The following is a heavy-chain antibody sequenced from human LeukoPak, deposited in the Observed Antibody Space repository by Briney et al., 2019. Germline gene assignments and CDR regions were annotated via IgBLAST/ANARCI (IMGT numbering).Heavy chain of an antibody. CDR3: ARDGPAQMVDFDY. V-gene: IGHV1-2*02. CDR1: GYTFSGTGWY. Sequence: ASVKVSCKASGYTFSGTGWYLYWLRQAPGQGLECMGWIYPNNGATASAQKFQGRVAMTRDTSITTAYMELSRLRPDDTAVYYCARDGPAQMVDFDYWGQGTLVTVSS. J-gene: IGHJ4*02. D-gene: IGHD3-10*01. CDR2: IYPNNGAT.